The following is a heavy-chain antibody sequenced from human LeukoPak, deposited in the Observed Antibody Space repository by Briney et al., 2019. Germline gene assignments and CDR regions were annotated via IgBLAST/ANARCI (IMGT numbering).Heavy chain of an antibody. CDR2: IYPGDSDT. Sequence: GESLKISCKGSGYSFTSYWIGWVRQMPGKGLEWMGIIYPGDSDTRYSPSFQGQVTISADKSISTAYLQWSGLKASDTAMYYCARHEITMVRGVNYYYYGMDVWGQGTTVTVSS. CDR3: ARHEITMVRGVNYYYYGMDV. V-gene: IGHV5-51*01. D-gene: IGHD3-10*01. J-gene: IGHJ6*02. CDR1: GYSFTSYW.